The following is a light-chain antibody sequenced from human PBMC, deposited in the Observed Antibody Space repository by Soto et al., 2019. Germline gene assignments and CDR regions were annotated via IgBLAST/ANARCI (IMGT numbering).Light chain of an antibody. CDR1: QSVTSNY. CDR3: HQYGSSITWT. J-gene: IGKJ1*01. CDR2: AAS. Sequence: EVVLTQSTGTVSLSPGERATLSCRASQSVTSNYLAWYQQKPGQAPRLLIYAASSRATGIPDRFSGSGCGTDFTLSISRLEPEDFAVYYCHQYGSSITWTFGQGTKVEIK. V-gene: IGKV3-20*01.